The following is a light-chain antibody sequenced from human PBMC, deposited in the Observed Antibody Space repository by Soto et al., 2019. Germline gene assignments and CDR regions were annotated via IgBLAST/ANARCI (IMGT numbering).Light chain of an antibody. V-gene: IGKV3-20*01. CDR1: RSVSSRY. J-gene: IGKJ2*01. CDR2: GAS. Sequence: ESMLTQSPGTLSLSPGDRATLSCRASRSVSSRYTTWYQQKPGQAPRLLIYGASIRATGLPDRFSGSGSGTDFTLTISKLEAEDFAVYYCQHFGDSPPAFTFGQGTKLEI. CDR3: QHFGDSPPAFT.